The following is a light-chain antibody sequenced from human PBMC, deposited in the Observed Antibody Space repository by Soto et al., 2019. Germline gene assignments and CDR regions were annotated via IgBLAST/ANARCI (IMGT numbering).Light chain of an antibody. Sequence: EIVLTQSPGTLSLSPGEGATLSCRASQSVGSSYLAWYQQRPGQAPRLLITGASNRATGVADRFSGSGSGTDFTLTISRLEPEDFAVYYCQQYGTSPTFGGGTKVEIK. CDR2: GAS. CDR3: QQYGTSPT. J-gene: IGKJ4*01. V-gene: IGKV3-20*01. CDR1: QSVGSSY.